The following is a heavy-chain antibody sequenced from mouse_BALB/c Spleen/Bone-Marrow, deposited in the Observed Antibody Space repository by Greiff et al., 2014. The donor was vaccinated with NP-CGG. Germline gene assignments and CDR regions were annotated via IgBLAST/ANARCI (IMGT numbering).Heavy chain of an antibody. CDR2: INPYNDGT. D-gene: IGHD1-1*01. V-gene: IGHV1-14*01. CDR3: ARSLLRADY. J-gene: IGHJ4*01. CDR1: GYTFTRYV. Sequence: EVQLQQSGPELVKPGASVKMSCKASGYTFTRYVMYWVKQKPGQGLEWIGYINPYNDGTKYNEKFKGKATLTSDKSSSTAYMEXXXXXXEDSAAYYCARSLLRADYWGQGTSVTVS.